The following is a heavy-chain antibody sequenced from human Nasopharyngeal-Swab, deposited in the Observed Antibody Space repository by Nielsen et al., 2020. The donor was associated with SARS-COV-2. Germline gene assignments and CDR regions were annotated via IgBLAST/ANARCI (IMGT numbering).Heavy chain of an antibody. J-gene: IGHJ4*02. CDR2: IYSGGGS. V-gene: IGHV3-53*01. D-gene: IGHD3-10*01. CDR3: TREDRYASGSFDH. Sequence: GKGLEWVSVIYSGGGSDYADSVKGRCTISRDNFKNMLYLQMNSLRAEDTAMYYCTREDRYASGSFDHWGQGTLVTVSS.